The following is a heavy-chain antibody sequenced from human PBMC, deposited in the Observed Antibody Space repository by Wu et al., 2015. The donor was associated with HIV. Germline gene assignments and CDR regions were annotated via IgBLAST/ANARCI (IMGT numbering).Heavy chain of an antibody. Sequence: QVQLLQSGAEVKNPGSSVRVSCKASGATFTSYALSWVRQAPGQGLEWMGWIDPNRGDKNYAQKFQGRVTMTTDTPTRTAHMELRGLRSDDTAVYYCASDLSGVKVKGIEDWGQGTLVIVSS. V-gene: IGHV1-2*02. CDR2: IDPNRGDK. J-gene: IGHJ4*02. D-gene: IGHD2/OR15-2a*01. CDR3: ASDLSGVKVKGIED. CDR1: GATFTSYA.